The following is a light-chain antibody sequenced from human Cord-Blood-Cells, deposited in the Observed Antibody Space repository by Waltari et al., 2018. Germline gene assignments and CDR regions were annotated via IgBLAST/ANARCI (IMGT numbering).Light chain of an antibody. CDR3: QQYGSL. CDR1: QSVSSSY. Sequence: EIVLTQSPGTLSLSPGERATLSCRASQSVSSSYLAWYQQKHGQAPRLLIYGASSRATGIPDRFSGSGSGTDFTLTISRLEPEDFAVYYCQQYGSLFGQGTKVEIK. J-gene: IGKJ1*01. V-gene: IGKV3-20*01. CDR2: GAS.